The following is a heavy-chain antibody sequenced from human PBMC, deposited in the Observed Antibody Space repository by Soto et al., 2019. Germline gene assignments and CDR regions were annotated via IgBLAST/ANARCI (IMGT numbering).Heavy chain of an antibody. Sequence: EVQLVESGGGLGQPGGSLRLSCAGTGFSFSSHWVNWVRQAPGKGLEWVANINRDGSEQYYVEYVNGRFTIARENAKNSAYLPMNSLSVEDTAVYYCGRDWVIDLWGRGTLVTVSS. J-gene: IGHJ2*01. CDR3: GRDWVIDL. V-gene: IGHV3-7*05. CDR2: INRDGSEQ. D-gene: IGHD6-13*01. CDR1: GFSFSSHW.